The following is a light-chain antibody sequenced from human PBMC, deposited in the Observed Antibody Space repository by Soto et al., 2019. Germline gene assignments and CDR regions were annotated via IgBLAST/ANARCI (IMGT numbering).Light chain of an antibody. Sequence: IQLTQSPSSLSASVVDRVTITCRASQDIAIYLAWYQQKPGEAPKLLIYAASTLYGGVPSRFSDSGSGTDFALTITSLQAEDFATYYCQQLRMYPSTFGGGTKVDIK. CDR2: AAS. V-gene: IGKV1-9*01. CDR3: QQLRMYPST. CDR1: QDIAIY. J-gene: IGKJ4*01.